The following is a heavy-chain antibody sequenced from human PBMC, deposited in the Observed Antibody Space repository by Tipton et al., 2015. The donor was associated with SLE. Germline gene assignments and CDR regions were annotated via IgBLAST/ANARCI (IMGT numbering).Heavy chain of an antibody. CDR2: IYHSGTA. V-gene: IGHV4-39*07. D-gene: IGHD5-18*01. CDR1: GGSISSSRYY. Sequence: TLSLTCTVSGGSISSSRYYWGWIRQPPGKGLEWIGSIYHSGTAYYNPSLKSRVTISVDTPKNQFSLKLSSVTAADTAVYYCARSAVYSFGYATSFDIWGQGTMVTVSS. CDR3: ARSAVYSFGYATSFDI. J-gene: IGHJ3*02.